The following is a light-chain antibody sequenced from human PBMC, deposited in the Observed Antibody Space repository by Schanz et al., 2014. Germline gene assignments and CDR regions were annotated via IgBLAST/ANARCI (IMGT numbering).Light chain of an antibody. Sequence: IEMTQSPSSLSASVGDRVTITCRASHPVSDYLNWYQQIPGKAPNLLIFSASNLYDGVPSRFSGSGSRKDFTLTISSLEPEDSGIYYCQQSYSPPLYTFGQGTKLEIK. J-gene: IGKJ2*01. CDR3: QQSYSPPLYT. V-gene: IGKV1-39*01. CDR1: HPVSDY. CDR2: SAS.